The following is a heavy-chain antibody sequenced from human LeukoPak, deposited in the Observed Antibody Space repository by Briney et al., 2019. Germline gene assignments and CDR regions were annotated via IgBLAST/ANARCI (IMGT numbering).Heavy chain of an antibody. CDR1: GASISSSSYF. V-gene: IGHV4-39*07. CDR3: ARAGGVKTAALDLDY. J-gene: IGHJ4*02. D-gene: IGHD6-25*01. CDR2: IYYSGSA. Sequence: SETLSLTCTVSGASISSSSYFWGWIRQSPGKGLEWIGSIYYSGSANHNPSLKSRVTISRDTSKNQFSLKLTSVTTADTAVYYCARAGGVKTAALDLDYWGQGTLVTVSS.